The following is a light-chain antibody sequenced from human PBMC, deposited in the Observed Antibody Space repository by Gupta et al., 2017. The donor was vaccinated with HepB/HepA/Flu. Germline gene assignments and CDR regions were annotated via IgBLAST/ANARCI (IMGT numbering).Light chain of an antibody. CDR1: QSVSSD. J-gene: IGKJ1*01. CDR3: QQYKNWPPWT. Sequence: EIVXTQXXXXLSVXXXERATLSCRASQSVSSDLAWYQQKPGQAPRLLIYGASTRATGIPARFSGSGSGTEFTLTISSLQSEDFAVYYCQQYKNWPPWTFGQGTKVEIK. V-gene: IGKV3-15*01. CDR2: GAS.